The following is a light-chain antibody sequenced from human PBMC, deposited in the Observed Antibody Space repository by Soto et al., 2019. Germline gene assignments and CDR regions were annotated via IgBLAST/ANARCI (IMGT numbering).Light chain of an antibody. V-gene: IGLV2-14*01. CDR2: DVD. Sequence: QSALTQPASVSGSPGQSITISCTGTSSDVGGYHYVSWYQQHPGKAPKLMIYDVDNRPSGVSNRFSGSKSGNTASLTISGLQAEDEADYYCSSYTSSSTGVFGTGTKLTVL. J-gene: IGLJ1*01. CDR1: SSDVGGYHY. CDR3: SSYTSSSTGV.